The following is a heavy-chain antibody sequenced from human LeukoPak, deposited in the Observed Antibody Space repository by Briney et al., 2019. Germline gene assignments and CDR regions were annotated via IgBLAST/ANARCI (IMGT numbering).Heavy chain of an antibody. CDR3: ARSDMVRGVIRIDY. CDR2: IYYSGST. V-gene: IGHV4-59*01. Sequence: KPSETLSLTCTVSGGSISSYYWSWIRQPPGKGLEWIGYIYYSGSTNYNPSLKSRVTISVDTSKNQFSLKLSSVTAADTAVYYCARSDMVRGVIRIDYWGQGTLVTVSS. CDR1: GGSISSYY. J-gene: IGHJ4*02. D-gene: IGHD3-10*01.